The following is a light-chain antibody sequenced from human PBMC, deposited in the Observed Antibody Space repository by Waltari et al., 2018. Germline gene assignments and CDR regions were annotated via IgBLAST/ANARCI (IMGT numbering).Light chain of an antibody. CDR2: RSN. V-gene: IGLV10-54*01. J-gene: IGLJ3*02. Sequence: QAGLTQPPSVSKDLRETATLTCTGNSNNIGNLGAAWLQQHQGHPPKLLSDRSNSRPAEITGEVSASRAGDTASRAITGLQAEDEADYYGTAWDRRRSVWVFGGGTKLTVL. CDR1: SNNIGNLG. CDR3: TAWDRRRSVWV.